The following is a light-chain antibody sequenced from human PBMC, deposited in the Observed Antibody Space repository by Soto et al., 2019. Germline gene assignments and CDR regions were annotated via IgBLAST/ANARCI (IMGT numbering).Light chain of an antibody. J-gene: IGKJ1*01. V-gene: IGKV1-5*03. CDR2: KAS. CDR1: QNINKW. CDR3: QQSDTYPWT. Sequence: DIQMTQSPSTLSASVGDRVTITCRASQNINKWLAWYQQKPGKAPKLLIDKASTLESGVPSRFSGSESGTEFTLTISSLQPDDFATYYCQQSDTYPWTFGQGTKVEIK.